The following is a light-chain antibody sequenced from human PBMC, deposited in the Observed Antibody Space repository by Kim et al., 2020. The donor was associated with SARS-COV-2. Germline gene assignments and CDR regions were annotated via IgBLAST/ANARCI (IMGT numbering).Light chain of an antibody. Sequence: LTCTLRGGINVGTYRIYWYQQKPGSPPQYLLKYKSDSDKQQGSGVPSRFSGSKDASANAGILLISGLQSEDEADYYCMIWHSSARVFGGGTQLTVL. CDR3: MIWHSSARV. V-gene: IGLV5-45*01. CDR1: GGINVGTYR. CDR2: YKSDSDK. J-gene: IGLJ3*02.